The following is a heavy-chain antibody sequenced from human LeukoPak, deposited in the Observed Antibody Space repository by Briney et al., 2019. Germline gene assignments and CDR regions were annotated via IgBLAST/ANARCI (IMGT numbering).Heavy chain of an antibody. CDR2: INSNTGGT. CDR3: ARDLSSTSNWELDY. J-gene: IGHJ4*02. V-gene: IGHV1-2*06. Sequence: ASVKVSCKASGYTFIHYFIHWVRQAPGQGLEWMGRINSNTGGTEYTQKFQGRVTMTRDTSITTVYMELSSLTSEDSAVYYCARDLSSTSNWELDYWGQGTLVTVSS. D-gene: IGHD7-27*01. CDR1: GYTFIHYF.